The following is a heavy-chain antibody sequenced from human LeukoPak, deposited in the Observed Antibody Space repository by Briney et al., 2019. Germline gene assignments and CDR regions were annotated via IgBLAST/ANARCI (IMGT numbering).Heavy chain of an antibody. D-gene: IGHD2-2*01. V-gene: IGHV4-38-2*02. CDR1: GYSISSGYY. CDR2: IYYSGST. CDR3: ARRPSDCSSTSCYFDY. J-gene: IGHJ4*02. Sequence: NASETLSLTCTVSGYSISSGYYWGWIRQPPGKGLEWIGSIYYSGSTYYNPSLKSRVTISVDTSKNQFSLKLSSVTAADTAVYYCARRPSDCSSTSCYFDYWGQGTLVTVSS.